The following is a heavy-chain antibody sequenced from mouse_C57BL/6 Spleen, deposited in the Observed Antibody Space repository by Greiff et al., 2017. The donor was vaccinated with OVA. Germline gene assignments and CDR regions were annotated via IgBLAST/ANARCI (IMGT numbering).Heavy chain of an antibody. Sequence: EVQLQESGGGLVKPGGSLKLSCAASGFTFSSYAMSWVRQTPEKRLEWVATISDGGSYTYYPDNVKGRFTISRDNAKNNLYLQMSHLKSEDTAMYYCAREFRRGYFDVWGTGTTVTVSS. D-gene: IGHD3-3*01. CDR2: ISDGGSYT. CDR3: AREFRRGYFDV. V-gene: IGHV5-4*01. J-gene: IGHJ1*03. CDR1: GFTFSSYA.